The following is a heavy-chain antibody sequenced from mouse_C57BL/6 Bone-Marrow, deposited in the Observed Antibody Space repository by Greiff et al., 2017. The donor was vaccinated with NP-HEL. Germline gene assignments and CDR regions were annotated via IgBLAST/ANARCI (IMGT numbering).Heavy chain of an antibody. V-gene: IGHV1-69*01. Sequence: QVQLQQSGAELVMPGASVKLSCKASGYTFTSYWMHWVKQRPGQGLEWIGEIDPFDSYTNYNQKFKGKSTLTVDKSSSTAYMQLSSLTSEDSAVYYCARTYDYDPGMDYWGQGTSVTVSS. D-gene: IGHD2-4*01. CDR2: IDPFDSYT. CDR1: GYTFTSYW. J-gene: IGHJ4*01. CDR3: ARTYDYDPGMDY.